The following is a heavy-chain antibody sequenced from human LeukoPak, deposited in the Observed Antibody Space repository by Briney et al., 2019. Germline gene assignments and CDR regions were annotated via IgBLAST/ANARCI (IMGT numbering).Heavy chain of an antibody. Sequence: PSETLSLTCTVSGGSISSGGYYWSWIRQHPGKGLEWIGYIYYSGSTYYNPSLKSRVTISVDTSKNQFSLKLSSVTAADTAVYYCARDSGAIVVVTAIPEGAFDIWGQGTMVTVSS. D-gene: IGHD2-21*02. CDR2: IYYSGST. CDR3: ARDSGAIVVVTAIPEGAFDI. V-gene: IGHV4-31*03. J-gene: IGHJ3*02. CDR1: GGSISSGGYY.